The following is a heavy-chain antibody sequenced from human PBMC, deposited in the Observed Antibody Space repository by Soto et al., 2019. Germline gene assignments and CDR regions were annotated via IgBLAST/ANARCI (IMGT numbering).Heavy chain of an antibody. CDR2: IGGDGGT. Sequence: GGSLRLSCAASGFTFSNYAMSWVRQAPGKGLEWVSAIGGDGGTYYADSVKGRFTISRDNSKNTLYLQINSLRAEDTALYYCARALVGATSPWGQGTLVTVSS. CDR1: GFTFSNYA. D-gene: IGHD1-26*01. J-gene: IGHJ5*02. V-gene: IGHV3-23*01. CDR3: ARALVGATSP.